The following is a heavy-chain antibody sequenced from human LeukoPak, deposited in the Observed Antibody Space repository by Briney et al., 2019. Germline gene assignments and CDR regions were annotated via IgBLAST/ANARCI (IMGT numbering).Heavy chain of an antibody. CDR2: INANTGNA. CDR1: GYTFTSSY. Sequence: ASVKVSCKASGYTFTSSYIHWVRRAPGQGLEWMGIINANTGNAAYAQRFKGRISMTRDTSTSTVYMELSSLTSEDTAVYYCGRDQGRAAAHIWGSYFDYWGQGTLVTVSS. D-gene: IGHD3-16*01. J-gene: IGHJ4*02. V-gene: IGHV1-46*01. CDR3: GRDQGRAAAHIWGSYFDY.